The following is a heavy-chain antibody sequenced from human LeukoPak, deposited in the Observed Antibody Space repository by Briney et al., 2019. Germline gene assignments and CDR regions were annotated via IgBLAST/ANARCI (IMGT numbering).Heavy chain of an antibody. Sequence: SETLSLTCTVSGGSISSYYWSWIRQPPGKGLEWIGYIYYSGNTNYNPSLKSRVTISVDTSKNQFSLKLSSVTAAGTAVYYCARDRLSSGWYDYWGQGTLVTVSS. J-gene: IGHJ4*02. CDR3: ARDRLSSGWYDY. D-gene: IGHD6-19*01. V-gene: IGHV4-59*01. CDR2: IYYSGNT. CDR1: GGSISSYY.